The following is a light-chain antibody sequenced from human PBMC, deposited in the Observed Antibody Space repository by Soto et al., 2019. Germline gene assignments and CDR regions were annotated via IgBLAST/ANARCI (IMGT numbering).Light chain of an antibody. Sequence: DIQMTQSPSTLSGSVGDRVTITCRASQTISSWLAWYQQKPGKAPKLLIYKASTVKSWVPSRFSGSESGTEFTLTISSLQPDDFETYYCQHYTSYSEAVGEGTKVELK. CDR1: QTISSW. CDR3: QHYTSYSEA. J-gene: IGKJ1*01. V-gene: IGKV1-5*03. CDR2: KAS.